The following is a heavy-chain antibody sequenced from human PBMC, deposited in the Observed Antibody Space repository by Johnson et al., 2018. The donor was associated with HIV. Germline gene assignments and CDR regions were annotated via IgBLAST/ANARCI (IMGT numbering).Heavy chain of an antibody. CDR1: GFTFSSYG. CDR3: ASSWGNAFDI. V-gene: IGHV3-30*02. D-gene: IGHD7-27*01. J-gene: IGHJ3*02. CDR2: IRYDGSNK. Sequence: QVQLVESGGGVVQPGGSLRLSCAASGFTFSSYGMHWVRQAPGKGLEWVAFIRYDGSNKYYADSVKGRFTISRDNSKTTLYLQMNSLRAEDTAVYYCASSWGNAFDIWGQGTMVTVSS.